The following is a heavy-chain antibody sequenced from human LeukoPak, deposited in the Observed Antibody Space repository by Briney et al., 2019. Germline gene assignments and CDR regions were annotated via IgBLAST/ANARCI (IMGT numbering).Heavy chain of an antibody. V-gene: IGHV3-23*01. CDR1: GFTFSTYA. J-gene: IGHJ4*02. CDR3: AKDRARGGTTDFDY. D-gene: IGHD1-7*01. Sequence: GGSLRLSCAASGFTFSTYAMSWVRQAPGKGLEWVSAISGSADSTYYADSVKGQFTISRDNSKNTLYLQMNSLRAEDTAVYFCAKDRARGGTTDFDYWGQGTLVTVSS. CDR2: ISGSADST.